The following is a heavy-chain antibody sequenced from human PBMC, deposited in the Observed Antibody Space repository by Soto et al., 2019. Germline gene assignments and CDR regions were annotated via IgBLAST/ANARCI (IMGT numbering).Heavy chain of an antibody. V-gene: IGHV1-69*13. D-gene: IGHD2-2*01. CDR1: GGSFSSYI. J-gene: IGHJ6*02. Sequence: SVKVSCKASGGSFSSYIISWVRQAPGQGLEWMGGINPIFGTTNYAQKFQGRVTITADESTSTAYMELSSLRSEDTAVYYCASRSYCSSTSCTGWYYYYGMDVWGQGTTVTVSS. CDR3: ASRSYCSSTSCTGWYYYYGMDV. CDR2: INPIFGTT.